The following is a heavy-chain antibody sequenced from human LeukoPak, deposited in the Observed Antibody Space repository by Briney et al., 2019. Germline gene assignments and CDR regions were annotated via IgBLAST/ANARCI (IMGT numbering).Heavy chain of an antibody. CDR3: ARTHYYGSGSYYY. Sequence: PGGSLRLSCAASGFTFSSYSMNWVRQAPGKGLEWVSYISSSSSTIYYADSVKGRFTISRDNAKNSLYLQMNSLRAEDTAVYYCARTHYYGSGSYYYWGQGTLVTVSS. CDR2: ISSSSSTI. D-gene: IGHD3-10*01. J-gene: IGHJ4*02. V-gene: IGHV3-48*01. CDR1: GFTFSSYS.